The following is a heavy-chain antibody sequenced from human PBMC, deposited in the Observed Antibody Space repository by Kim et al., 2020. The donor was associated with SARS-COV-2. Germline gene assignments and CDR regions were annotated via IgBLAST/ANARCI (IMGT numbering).Heavy chain of an antibody. CDR2: INAGNGNT. D-gene: IGHD6-19*01. CDR3: ASAVAGYYYYYGMDV. CDR1: GYTFTSYA. Sequence: ASVKVSCKASGYTFTSYAMHWVRQAPGQRLEWMGWINAGNGNTKYSQKFQGRVTITRDTSASTAYMELSSLRSEDTAVYYCASAVAGYYYYYGMDVWGQGTTVTVSS. V-gene: IGHV1-3*01. J-gene: IGHJ6*02.